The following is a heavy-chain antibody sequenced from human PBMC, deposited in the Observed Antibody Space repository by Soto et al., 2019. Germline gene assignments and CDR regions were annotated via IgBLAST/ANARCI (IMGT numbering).Heavy chain of an antibody. J-gene: IGHJ4*02. CDR1: GFTFSVYG. CDR3: AIDFYGS. V-gene: IGHV3-30*03. CDR2: ISYDGSKK. Sequence: PGGSLRLSCAASGFTFSVYGMHWVRQAPGKGLEWVAVISYDGSKKYYADSVKGRFTISRDNSKNTLFLQMNSLRHEDTAVYSCAIDFYGSWGQGTLVTVSS. D-gene: IGHD4-17*01.